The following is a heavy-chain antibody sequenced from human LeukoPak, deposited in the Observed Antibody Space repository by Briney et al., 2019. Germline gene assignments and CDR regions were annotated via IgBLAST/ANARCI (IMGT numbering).Heavy chain of an antibody. CDR1: GFTFSSYG. V-gene: IGHV3-30*19. D-gene: IGHD2-2*01. J-gene: IGHJ4*02. CDR2: ISSDGSLE. CDR3: ARDPVPAAARHFDY. Sequence: PGGSLRLSCAASGFTFSSYGMHWVRQAPGKGLEWLAVISSDGSLEYYADSVKGRFTISRDNSKYTLYLQMNSLRPEDTAVYYCARDPVPAAARHFDYWGQGTLVTVSS.